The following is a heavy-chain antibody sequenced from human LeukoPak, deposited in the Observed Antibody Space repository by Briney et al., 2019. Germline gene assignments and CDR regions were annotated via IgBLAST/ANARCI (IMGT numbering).Heavy chain of an antibody. CDR3: ATSPGFWATSPFDY. CDR2: IKSKTGGGTT. CDR1: GFTFNNAW. Sequence: GGSLRLSCAASGFTFNNAWMNWVRQAPGKGLEWVGLIKSKTGGGTTDYAAPVKGRFTISRDDSENTVYLQMNSLKTEDTAVYFCATSPGFWATSPFDYWGQGTQAIISS. D-gene: IGHD3-10*01. V-gene: IGHV3-15*01. J-gene: IGHJ4*02.